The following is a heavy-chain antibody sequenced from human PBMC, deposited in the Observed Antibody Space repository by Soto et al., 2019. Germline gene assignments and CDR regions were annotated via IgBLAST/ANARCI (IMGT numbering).Heavy chain of an antibody. CDR3: ARVYCSGGSCHDAFDI. D-gene: IGHD2-15*01. Sequence: SETLSLTCAVYGGSFSGYYWSWIRQPPGKGLEWIGYIYYSGSTYYNPSLKSRVTISVDTSKNQFSLKLSSVTAADTAVYYCARVYCSGGSCHDAFDIWGQGTMVTVSS. V-gene: IGHV4-34*09. J-gene: IGHJ3*02. CDR1: GGSFSGYY. CDR2: IYYSGST.